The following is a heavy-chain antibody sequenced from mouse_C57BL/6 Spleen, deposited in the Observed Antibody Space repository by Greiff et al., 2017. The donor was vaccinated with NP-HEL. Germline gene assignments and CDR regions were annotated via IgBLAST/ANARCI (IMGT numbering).Heavy chain of an antibody. CDR1: GFNIKDDY. V-gene: IGHV14-4*01. CDR3: TTGSDYDGDYYAMDY. D-gene: IGHD2-4*01. Sequence: VQLQQSGAELVRPGASVKLSCTASGFNIKDDYMHWVKQRPEQGLEWIGWIDPENGDTEYASKFQGKAPITADTSSNTAYLQLSSLTSEDTAGYYCTTGSDYDGDYYAMDYWGQGTSVTVSS. J-gene: IGHJ4*01. CDR2: IDPENGDT.